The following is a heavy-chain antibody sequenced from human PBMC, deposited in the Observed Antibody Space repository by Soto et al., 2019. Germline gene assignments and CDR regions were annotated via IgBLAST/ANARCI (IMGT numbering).Heavy chain of an antibody. CDR2: INHSGST. V-gene: IGHV4-34*01. CDR1: GGSFIGYY. J-gene: IGHJ4*02. CDR3: ARDKITGLFDY. Sequence: PSEPLSLTCAFNGGSFIGYYWTWIRQPPGTGLEWIGEINHSGSTNYNPSLKSRVTISVDTSKNQFSLKLTSVTAADTAVYYCARDKITGLFDYWGQGTLVT. D-gene: IGHD2-8*02.